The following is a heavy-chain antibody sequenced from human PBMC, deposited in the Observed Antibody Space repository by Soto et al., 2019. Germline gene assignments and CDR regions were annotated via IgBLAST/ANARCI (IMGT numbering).Heavy chain of an antibody. CDR3: AKGRYDFWSGYYFDY. V-gene: IGHV3-30*18. D-gene: IGHD3-3*01. CDR1: GFTFSSYG. Sequence: GGSLRLSCAAAGFTFSSYGMHWVRQAPGKGLEWVAVISYDGSNKYYADSVKGRFTISRDNSKNTLYLQMNSLRAEDMAVYYCAKGRYDFWSGYYFDYWGQGTLVTVSS. J-gene: IGHJ4*02. CDR2: ISYDGSNK.